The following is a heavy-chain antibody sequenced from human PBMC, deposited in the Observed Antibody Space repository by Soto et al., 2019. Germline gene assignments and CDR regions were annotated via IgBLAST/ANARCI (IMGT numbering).Heavy chain of an antibody. CDR1: GYTFTSYA. D-gene: IGHD4-4*01. CDR3: AATTVTTISDYYGMDV. V-gene: IGHV1-3*01. J-gene: IGHJ6*02. CDR2: INAGNGNT. Sequence: ASVKVSCKASGYTFTSYAMHWVRQAPGQRLEWMGWINAGNGNTKYSQKFQGRVTITRNTSASTAYMELSSLRSEDTAVYYCAATTVTTISDYYGMDVCGPATTVTVAS.